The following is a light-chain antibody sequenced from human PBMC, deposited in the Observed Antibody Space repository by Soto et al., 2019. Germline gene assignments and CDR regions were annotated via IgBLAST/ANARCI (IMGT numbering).Light chain of an antibody. J-gene: IGLJ2*01. CDR1: SSDVGSYNL. V-gene: IGLV2-23*01. Sequence: QSALTKPASVSGSPGQSITISCTGTSSDVGSYNLVSWYQQHPGKAPKLMIYEGSKRPSGVSNRFSGSKSGNTASLTISGLQAEDEADYYCCSYAGSSTLRVVFGGGTKLTVL. CDR2: EGS. CDR3: CSYAGSSTLRVV.